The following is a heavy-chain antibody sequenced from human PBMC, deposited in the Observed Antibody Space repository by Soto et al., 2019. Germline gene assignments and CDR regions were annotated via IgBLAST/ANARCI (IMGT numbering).Heavy chain of an antibody. J-gene: IGHJ5*02. V-gene: IGHV3-21*01. CDR2: ISSSSSYI. D-gene: IGHD3-16*02. Sequence: GGSLRLSCAASGFTFSSYSMSWVRQAPGKGLEWVSSISSSSSYIYYADSVKGRFTISRDNAKNSLYLQMNSLRAEDTAVYYCARDRYMKRGSNWFDPWGQGTLVTVSS. CDR1: GFTFSSYS. CDR3: ARDRYMKRGSNWFDP.